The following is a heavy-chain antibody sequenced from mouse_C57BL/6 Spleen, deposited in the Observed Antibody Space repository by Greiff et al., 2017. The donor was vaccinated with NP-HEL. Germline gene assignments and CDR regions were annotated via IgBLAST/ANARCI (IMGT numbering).Heavy chain of an antibody. D-gene: IGHD2-3*01. Sequence: VKLMESGAELVKPGASVKISCKASGYAFSSYWMNWVKQRPGKGLEWIGQIYPGDGDTNYNGKFKGKATLTADKSSSTAYMQLSSLTSEDSAVYFCARDDGYSDFDVWGTGTTVTVSS. CDR2: IYPGDGDT. CDR3: ARDDGYSDFDV. CDR1: GYAFSSYW. V-gene: IGHV1-80*01. J-gene: IGHJ1*03.